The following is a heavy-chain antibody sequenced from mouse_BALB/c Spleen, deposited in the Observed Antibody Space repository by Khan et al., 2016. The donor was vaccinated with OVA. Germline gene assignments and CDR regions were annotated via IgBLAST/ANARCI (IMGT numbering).Heavy chain of an antibody. Sequence: VQLMESGPSIVKPSQNLYLTCYLTATSITSGYWTWIRKFPGKKLEYMRYMVNSGDTYYNPSLKSRISHTPHTSKNQYYLQLNSVTTEDTATYSGVPPTDSFAFDYWGLLTLVTITA. CDR3: VPPTDSFAFDY. CDR1: ATSITSGY. J-gene: IGHJ3*01. D-gene: IGHD6-1*01. CDR2: MVNSGDT. V-gene: IGHV3-8*02.